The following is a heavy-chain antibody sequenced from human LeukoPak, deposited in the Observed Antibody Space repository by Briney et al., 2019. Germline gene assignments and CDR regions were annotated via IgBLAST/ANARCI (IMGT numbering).Heavy chain of an antibody. V-gene: IGHV3-23*01. CDR3: AKASKPYYQKNNNWFDP. CDR2: ISGSGGST. CDR1: GFTFSSYG. J-gene: IGHJ5*02. Sequence: PGGTLRLSCAASGFTFSSYGMSWVRQAPGKGLEWVSAISGSGGSTYYADSVKGRFTISRDNSKNTLYLQMNSLRAEDTAVYYCAKASKPYYQKNNNWFDPWGQGTLVTVSS. D-gene: IGHD2-2*01.